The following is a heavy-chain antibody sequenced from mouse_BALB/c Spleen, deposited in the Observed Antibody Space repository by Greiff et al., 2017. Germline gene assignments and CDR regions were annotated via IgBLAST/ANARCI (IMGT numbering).Heavy chain of an antibody. CDR1: GYTFTSYW. CDR3: ARRGPYDYGAMDY. J-gene: IGHJ4*01. D-gene: IGHD3-3*01. CDR2: IYPGDGDT. Sequence: VQVVESGAELARPGASVKLSCKASGYTFTSYWMQWVKQRPGQGLEWIGAIYPGDGDTRYTQKFKGKATLTADKSSSTAYMQLSSLASEDSAVYYCARRGPYDYGAMDYWGQGTSVTVSS. V-gene: IGHV1-87*01.